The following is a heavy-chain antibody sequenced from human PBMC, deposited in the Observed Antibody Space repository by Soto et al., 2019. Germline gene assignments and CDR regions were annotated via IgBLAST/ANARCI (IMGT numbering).Heavy chain of an antibody. CDR1: GGSISSYY. CDR3: ARGGTGTTLPFDY. V-gene: IGHV4-59*01. D-gene: IGHD1-7*01. Sequence: TLSLTCTVSGGSISSYYWSWIRQPPGKGLEWIGYIYYSGSTNYNPSLKSRVTISVDASKNQFSLKLSSVTAADTAVYYCARGGTGTTLPFDYWGQGTLVTVSS. J-gene: IGHJ4*02. CDR2: IYYSGST.